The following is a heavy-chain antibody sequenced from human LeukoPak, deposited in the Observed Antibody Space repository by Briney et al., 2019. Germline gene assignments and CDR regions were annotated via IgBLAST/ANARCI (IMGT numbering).Heavy chain of an antibody. CDR2: IKQDGSEK. J-gene: IGHJ5*02. CDR3: ARASDPWLQLT. V-gene: IGHV3-7*05. CDR1: GFTFSNYW. D-gene: IGHD5-24*01. Sequence: PEGSLRLSCAASGFTFSNYWMIWVRQAPGKGLEWVANIKQDGSEKRYADSVRGRFTVSRDNAHTSLYLQMSSLRADDTALYYCARASDPWLQLTWGQGTLVTVSS.